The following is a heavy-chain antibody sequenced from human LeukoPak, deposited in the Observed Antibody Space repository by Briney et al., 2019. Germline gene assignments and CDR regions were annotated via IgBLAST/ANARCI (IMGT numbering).Heavy chain of an antibody. CDR2: IYYSGTT. D-gene: IGHD3-10*01. J-gene: IGHJ4*02. V-gene: IGHV4-59*01. Sequence: SETLSLTCTVSGGSISGYYWSWIRQPPGKGLEWIGYIYYSGTTNYNPSLKSRVTISLDTSKSQFSLKLRSVTAADTAVYYCARGKKDDTGSYPADYWGQGTLVTVSS. CDR1: GGSISGYY. CDR3: ARGKKDDTGSYPADY.